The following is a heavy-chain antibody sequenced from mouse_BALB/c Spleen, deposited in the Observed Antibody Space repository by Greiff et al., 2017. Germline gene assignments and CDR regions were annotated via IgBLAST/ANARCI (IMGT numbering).Heavy chain of an antibody. D-gene: IGHD1-2*01. CDR1: GYSFTSYW. CDR3: TRELRLQNYFDY. Sequence: QVQLQQSGPQLVRPGASVKISCKASGYSFTSYWMHWVKQRPGQGLEWIGMIDPSDSETRLNQKFKDKATLTVDKSSSTAYMQLSSPTSEDSAVYYCTRELRLQNYFDYWGQGTTLTVSS. CDR2: IDPSDSET. V-gene: IGHV1S127*01. J-gene: IGHJ2*01.